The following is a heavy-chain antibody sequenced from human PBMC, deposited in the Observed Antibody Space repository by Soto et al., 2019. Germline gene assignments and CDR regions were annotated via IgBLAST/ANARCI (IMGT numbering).Heavy chain of an antibody. CDR1: GGTFSSYA. V-gene: IGHV1-69*13. D-gene: IGHD5-12*01. CDR2: IIPIFGTA. CDR3: ARVPVLDSGQSYFDY. Sequence: SVKVSCKASGGTFSSYAISWVRQAPGQGLEWMGGIIPIFGTANYAQKFQGRVTITADESTSTAYMELSSLRSEDTAVYYCARVPVLDSGQSYFDYWGQGTLVTVSS. J-gene: IGHJ4*02.